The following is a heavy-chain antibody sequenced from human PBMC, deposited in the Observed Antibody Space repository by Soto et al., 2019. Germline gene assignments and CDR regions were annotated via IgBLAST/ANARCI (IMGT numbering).Heavy chain of an antibody. D-gene: IGHD5-18*01. V-gene: IGHV1-69*13. CDR2: IIPIFGTA. J-gene: IGHJ4*02. CDR3: ARGDGYNRRQFDY. Sequence: RASVKVSCKASGCTFSGYAISWVRQAPGQGLEWMGGIIPIFGTANYAQKFQGRVTITADESTSTAYMELSSLRSEDTAVYYCARGDGYNRRQFDYWGQGTLVTVSS. CDR1: GCTFSGYA.